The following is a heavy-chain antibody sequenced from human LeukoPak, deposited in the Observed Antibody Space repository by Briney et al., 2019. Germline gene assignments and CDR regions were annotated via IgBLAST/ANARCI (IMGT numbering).Heavy chain of an antibody. CDR2: IYTSGST. D-gene: IGHD4-17*01. V-gene: IGHV4-61*02. CDR1: GGSISSGTYY. Sequence: PSETLSLTCTVSGGSISSGTYYWSWIRQPAGKGLEWIGRIYTSGSTSYNPSLKSRVTISLDTPMNQFSLKLSSVTAADTAVYYCARGVTTASWFDPWGQGTLVTVSS. CDR3: ARGVTTASWFDP. J-gene: IGHJ5*02.